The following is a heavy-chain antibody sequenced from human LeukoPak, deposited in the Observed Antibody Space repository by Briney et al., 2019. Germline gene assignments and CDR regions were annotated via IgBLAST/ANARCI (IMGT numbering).Heavy chain of an antibody. J-gene: IGHJ4*02. D-gene: IGHD2-15*01. CDR1: GGSISSYY. V-gene: IGHV4-59*01. CDR2: IYYSGST. CDR3: ARPSSPYCSGGSCYSWVY. Sequence: PETLSLTCTVSGGSISSYYWSWIRQPPGKGLEWIGYIYYSGSTNYNPSLKSRVTISVDASKNQFSLKLSSVTAADTAVYYCARPSSPYCSGGSCYSWVYWGQGTLVTVSS.